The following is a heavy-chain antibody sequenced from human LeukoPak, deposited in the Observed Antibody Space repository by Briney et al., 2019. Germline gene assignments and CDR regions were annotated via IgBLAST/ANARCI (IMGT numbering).Heavy chain of an antibody. CDR2: IYYSGST. CDR3: ARVRGYSYGLGMDV. Sequence: SETLSLTCTVSGGSISSYYWSWIRQPPGKGLEWIGYIYYSGSTNYNPSLKSRVTISVDTSKNQFSLKLSSVTAADTAVYYCARVRGYSYGLGMDVWGKGTTVTVSS. V-gene: IGHV4-59*01. CDR1: GGSISSYY. D-gene: IGHD5-18*01. J-gene: IGHJ6*03.